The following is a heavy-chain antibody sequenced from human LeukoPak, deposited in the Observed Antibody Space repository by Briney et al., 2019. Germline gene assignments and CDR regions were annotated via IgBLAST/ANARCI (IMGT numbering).Heavy chain of an antibody. V-gene: IGHV4-39*07. D-gene: IGHD3-3*01. CDR3: ARAITINFDY. J-gene: IGHJ4*02. CDR1: GGSIRSSSYY. CDR2: IFFSGST. Sequence: PSETLSLTCNVSGGSIRSSSYYWAWIRQPPGKGLEWIGTIFFSGSTYYNPSLDSRLTISIDTSKNQFSLKLSSVTAADTAVYYCARAITINFDYWGQGTLVTVSS.